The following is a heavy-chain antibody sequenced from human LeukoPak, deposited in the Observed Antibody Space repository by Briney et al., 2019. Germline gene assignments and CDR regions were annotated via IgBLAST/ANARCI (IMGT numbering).Heavy chain of an antibody. CDR1: GGSVSDYY. CDR2: IYHTGST. D-gene: IGHD7-27*01. V-gene: IGHV4-59*02. CDR3: ASRKLGNDY. J-gene: IGHJ4*02. Sequence: SETLSLTYTISGGSVSDYYWSWIRQSPGKGLEWIGYIYHTGSTSYSPSLKSRVTISADTSQNQFSLKLSSVTAADTAVYYCASRKLGNDYWGQGTLVTVSS.